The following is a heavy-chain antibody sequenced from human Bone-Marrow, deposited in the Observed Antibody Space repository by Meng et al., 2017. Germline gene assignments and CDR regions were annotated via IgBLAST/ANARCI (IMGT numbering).Heavy chain of an antibody. Sequence: GESLKIPFAASGFTLSSSAMHRVRPAPGKGLVWVAVISYDGSNKYYADSVKGRFTISRDKSKNTLYLQMNSLRAEDTAVYYCARDFVVVPADIYYYYGMDVWGQGTTVTVAS. CDR2: ISYDGSNK. D-gene: IGHD2-2*01. CDR1: GFTLSSSA. V-gene: IGHV3-30*04. CDR3: ARDFVVVPADIYYYYGMDV. J-gene: IGHJ6*02.